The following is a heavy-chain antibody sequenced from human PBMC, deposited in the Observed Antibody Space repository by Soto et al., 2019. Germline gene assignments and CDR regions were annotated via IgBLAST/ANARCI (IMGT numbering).Heavy chain of an antibody. CDR1: GFTFSNYA. D-gene: IGHD3-10*01. V-gene: IGHV3-23*01. CDR2: ISGSGGST. Sequence: GGSLRLSCAVSGFTFSNYAMSWVRQTPGKGLEWVSTISGSGGSTYYADSVKGQFSISRDNSKNTLFLQMNSLRAEDTAVYFCAKLGRVTMVRGVIAWFDPWGQGTLVTVSS. CDR3: AKLGRVTMVRGVIAWFDP. J-gene: IGHJ5*02.